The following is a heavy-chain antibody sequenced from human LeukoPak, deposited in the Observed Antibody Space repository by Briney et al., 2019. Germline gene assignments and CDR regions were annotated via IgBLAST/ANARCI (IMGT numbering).Heavy chain of an antibody. CDR3: ARYSSSWHAYDI. Sequence: GESLKLSCAASGFTFSSYWMSWVRQAPGKGLQGVANIKQDGSEKYYVVSVKGQFTISRDNAKHSLYLQMNSLRDEDTAVYYCARYSSSWHAYDIWGQGTMATVSA. CDR1: GFTFSSYW. CDR2: IKQDGSEK. J-gene: IGHJ3*02. V-gene: IGHV3-7*05. D-gene: IGHD6-13*01.